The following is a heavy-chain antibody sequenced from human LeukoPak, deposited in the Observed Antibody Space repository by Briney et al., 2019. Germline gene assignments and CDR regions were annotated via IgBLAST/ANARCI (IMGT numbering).Heavy chain of an antibody. CDR3: ARDVRSITMIVVVITAWFDP. V-gene: IGHV4-34*01. J-gene: IGHJ5*02. Sequence: PSETLSLTCAVYGGSFSGYYWSWIRQPPGKGLEWIGEINYSGSTNYNPSLKSRVTISVDTSKNQFSLKLSSVTAADTAVYYCARDVRSITMIVVVITAWFDPWGQGTLVTVSS. D-gene: IGHD3-22*01. CDR1: GGSFSGYY. CDR2: INYSGST.